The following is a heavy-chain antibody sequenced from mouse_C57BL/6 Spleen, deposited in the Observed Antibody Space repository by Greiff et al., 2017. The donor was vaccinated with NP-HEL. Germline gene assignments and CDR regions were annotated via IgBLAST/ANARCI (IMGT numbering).Heavy chain of an antibody. CDR3: TTLDDGYPGGFAY. Sequence: VQLQQSGAELVRPGASVKLSCTASGFNIKDDYMHWVKQRPEQGLEWIGWIDPENGDTEYASKFQGKATITADTSSNTAYLQPSSLTSEDTAVYYCTTLDDGYPGGFAYWGQGTLVTVSA. V-gene: IGHV14-4*01. CDR1: GFNIKDDY. CDR2: IDPENGDT. D-gene: IGHD2-3*01. J-gene: IGHJ3*01.